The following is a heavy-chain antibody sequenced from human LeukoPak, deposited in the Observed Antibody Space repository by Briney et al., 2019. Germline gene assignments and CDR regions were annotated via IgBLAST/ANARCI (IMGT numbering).Heavy chain of an antibody. Sequence: QPGGSLRLSCAASGFTFSSYGMHWVRQAPGKGLEWVAFIRYDGSNKYYADSVKGRFTISRDNSKNTLYLQMNSLRAEDTAVYYCAKDQWELLRGFDYWGQGTLVTVSS. J-gene: IGHJ4*02. CDR1: GFTFSSYG. CDR2: IRYDGSNK. D-gene: IGHD1-26*01. V-gene: IGHV3-30*02. CDR3: AKDQWELLRGFDY.